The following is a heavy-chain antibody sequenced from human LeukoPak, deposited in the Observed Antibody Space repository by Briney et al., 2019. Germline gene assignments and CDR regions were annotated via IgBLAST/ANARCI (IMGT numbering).Heavy chain of an antibody. V-gene: IGHV4-39*01. CDR1: GGSISSSSYY. CDR3: ARHGGWTTSYYFDY. CDR2: IYYSGST. Sequence: SETLSPTCTVSGGSISSSSYYWGWIRQPPGKGLEWIGSIYYSGSTYYNPSLKSRVTISVDTSKNQFSLKLSSVTAADTAVYYCARHGGWTTSYYFDYWGQGTLVTVSS. D-gene: IGHD3-16*01. J-gene: IGHJ4*02.